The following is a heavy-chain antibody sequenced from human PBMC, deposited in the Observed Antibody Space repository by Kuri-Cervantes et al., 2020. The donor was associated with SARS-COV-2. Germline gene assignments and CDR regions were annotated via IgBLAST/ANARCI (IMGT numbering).Heavy chain of an antibody. CDR2: ISGSGGST. V-gene: IGHV3-23*01. CDR1: GFTFSSYA. D-gene: IGHD5-24*01. CDR3: ATDPGDGYFDY. J-gene: IGHJ4*02. Sequence: GESLKISCAASGFTFSSYAMGWVRQAPGKGLEWVSAISGSGGSTYYADSVKRRFTISRDNSKNTLYLQMNSLRAEDTAVYYCATDPGDGYFDYWGQGTLVTVSS.